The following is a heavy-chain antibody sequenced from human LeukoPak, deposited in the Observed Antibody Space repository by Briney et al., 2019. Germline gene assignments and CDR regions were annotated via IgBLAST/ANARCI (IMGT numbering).Heavy chain of an antibody. CDR2: INWNRDSI. J-gene: IGHJ4*02. D-gene: IGHD1-26*01. CDR3: TKESRRRGHTYSDLYY. V-gene: IGHV3-9*01. CDR1: GFTFDDYA. Sequence: GGSLRLSCAASGFTFDDYAMHWVRQPPGKGLEWVSGINWNRDSIAYVDSVKGRFTISRDNAKNSLYLQMNSLRPEDTALYYGTKESRRRGHTYSDLYYWGQGTLVTVSS.